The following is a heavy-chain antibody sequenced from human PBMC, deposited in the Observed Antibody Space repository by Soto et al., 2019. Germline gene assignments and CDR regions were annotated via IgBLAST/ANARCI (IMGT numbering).Heavy chain of an antibody. V-gene: IGHV5-51*01. CDR2: IYPGDSDT. Sequence: GESLKISCKGSGYSFTSYWIGWVRQMPGKGLEWMGIIYPGDSDTRYSPSFQGQVTISADKSISTAYLQWSSLKASDTAMYYCAGSSFFYGASFDYWGQGTLVTVSS. D-gene: IGHD4-17*01. J-gene: IGHJ4*02. CDR3: AGSSFFYGASFDY. CDR1: GYSFTSYW.